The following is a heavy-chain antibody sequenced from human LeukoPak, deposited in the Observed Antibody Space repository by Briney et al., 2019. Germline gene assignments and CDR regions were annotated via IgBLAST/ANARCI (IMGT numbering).Heavy chain of an antibody. D-gene: IGHD2-2*01. CDR1: GGSISSSSYY. CDR3: ARQFVSYALYYYYYSDGMDV. Sequence: PAETLSLTCTVSGGSISSSSYYWGWIRQPPGRGLEWIGSIYYSGSTYYHPSLKRRVTISVDTSKNQCSLKLSSGTAADTAVYYYARQFVSYALYYYYYSDGMDVWGQGTTVTASS. CDR2: IYYSGST. J-gene: IGHJ6*02. V-gene: IGHV4-39*01.